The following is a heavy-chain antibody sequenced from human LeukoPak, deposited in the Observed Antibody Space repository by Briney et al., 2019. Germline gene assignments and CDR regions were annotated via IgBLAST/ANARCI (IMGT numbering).Heavy chain of an antibody. CDR2: INPNSGGT. D-gene: IGHD3-3*01. Sequence: GASVKVSCKASGYTFTGYYMHWVRQAPGQGLEWMGWINPNSGGTNYPQNFQGRVTITRDTSISTAYMELSRLRSDDTAVYYCARAGTYYDFWSGSIRDAFDIWGQGTMVTVSS. J-gene: IGHJ3*02. CDR1: GYTFTGYY. V-gene: IGHV1-2*02. CDR3: ARAGTYYDFWSGSIRDAFDI.